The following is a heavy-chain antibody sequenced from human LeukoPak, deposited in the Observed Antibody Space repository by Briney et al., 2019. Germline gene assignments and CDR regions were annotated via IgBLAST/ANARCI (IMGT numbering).Heavy chain of an antibody. CDR3: ARDYGYCSGGSCFTRSYYFDY. J-gene: IGHJ4*02. Sequence: GGSLRLSCAASGFTFSSYSMNWVRQAPGKGLEWVSSISSSSSYIYYADSVKGRFTISRDNAKNTLYLQMNSLRAEDTAVYYCARDYGYCSGGSCFTRSYYFDYWGQGTLVTVSS. CDR1: GFTFSSYS. CDR2: ISSSSSYI. V-gene: IGHV3-21*01. D-gene: IGHD2-15*01.